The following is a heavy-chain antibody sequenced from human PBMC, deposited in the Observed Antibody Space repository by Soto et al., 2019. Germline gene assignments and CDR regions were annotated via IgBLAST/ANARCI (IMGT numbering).Heavy chain of an antibody. V-gene: IGHV4-59*01. D-gene: IGHD6-19*01. CDR2: IYSSGST. Sequence: SETLSLTCTVSGGPMSTYYWSWIRQSPGKGLEWIGYIYSSGSTNYNPSLKSRVSISVDTSKNQFSLRLSSVTAADTAVYYCERNRAVAGCDYWGQGTLVTVSS. J-gene: IGHJ4*02. CDR3: ERNRAVAGCDY. CDR1: GGPMSTYY.